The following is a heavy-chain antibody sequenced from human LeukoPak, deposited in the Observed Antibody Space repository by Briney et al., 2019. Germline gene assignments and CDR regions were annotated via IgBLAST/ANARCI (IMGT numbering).Heavy chain of an antibody. Sequence: PGGSLRLSCAASGFTFSTYGMHWVRQAPGKGLEGVAVIWFDGSNKYYADSVKGRFTISRDNSKNTLYLQMNSLRAEDTAVYYCAGSYYGSGSYYLSEWGQGTLVTVSS. CDR3: AGSYYGSGSYYLSE. CDR2: IWFDGSNK. CDR1: GFTFSTYG. D-gene: IGHD3-10*01. J-gene: IGHJ4*02. V-gene: IGHV3-33*01.